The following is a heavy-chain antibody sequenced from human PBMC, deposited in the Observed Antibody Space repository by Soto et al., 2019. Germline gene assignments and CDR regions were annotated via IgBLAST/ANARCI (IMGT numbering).Heavy chain of an antibody. D-gene: IGHD3-9*01. J-gene: IGHJ4*02. CDR1: GGTFSSYA. Sequence: SVKVSCKASGGTFSSYAISWVRQAPGQGLEWMGGIIPIFGTANYAQKFQGRVTITADESTSTAYMELNSLRAEDTAVYYCASAYDILTGPNYWGQGTLVTVSS. CDR2: IIPIFGTA. V-gene: IGHV1-69*13. CDR3: ASAYDILTGPNY.